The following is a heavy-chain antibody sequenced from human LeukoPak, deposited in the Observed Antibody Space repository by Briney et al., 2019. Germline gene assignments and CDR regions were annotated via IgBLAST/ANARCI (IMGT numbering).Heavy chain of an antibody. CDR2: ISGSGDTT. D-gene: IGHD3-9*01. J-gene: IGHJ4*02. Sequence: GGSLRLSCAASGFIFTNYNFNWVRQAPGKGLEWVSAISGSGDTTYYTDSVKGRFTISRDNSKNTLYLQMNRLRAEDTAVYYCAKDTRKDILTGYYIGIDYWGQGTLVTVSS. V-gene: IGHV3-23*01. CDR3: AKDTRKDILTGYYIGIDY. CDR1: GFIFTNYN.